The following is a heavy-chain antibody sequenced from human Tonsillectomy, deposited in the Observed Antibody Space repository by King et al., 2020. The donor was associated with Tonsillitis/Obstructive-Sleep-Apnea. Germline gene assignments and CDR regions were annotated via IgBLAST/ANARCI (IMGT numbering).Heavy chain of an antibody. CDR3: ALDVDTAMVPRAFDY. J-gene: IGHJ4*02. V-gene: IGHV2-5*02. CDR1: GFSLSTSGVG. CDR2: IYWDDDK. D-gene: IGHD5-18*01. Sequence: TLKESGPTLVKPTQTLTLTCTFSGFSLSTSGVGVGWIRQPPGKALEWLALIYWDDDKRYSPSLKSRLTITKDTSKNQVVLTMTNMAPVDTATYYCALDVDTAMVPRAFDYWGQGTLVTVSS.